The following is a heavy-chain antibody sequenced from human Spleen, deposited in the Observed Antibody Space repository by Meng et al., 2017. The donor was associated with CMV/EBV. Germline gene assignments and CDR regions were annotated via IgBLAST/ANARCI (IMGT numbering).Heavy chain of an antibody. Sequence: ASVNVSCKASGYTFTGYYMHWVRQAPGQGLEWMGWINPNSGGTNYAQKFQGRVTMIRDTSISTAYMELSRLRSDDTAVYYCARVRQRITMPFDYWGQGTLVTVSS. D-gene: IGHD3-10*01. CDR2: INPNSGGT. V-gene: IGHV1-2*02. J-gene: IGHJ4*02. CDR1: GYTFTGYY. CDR3: ARVRQRITMPFDY.